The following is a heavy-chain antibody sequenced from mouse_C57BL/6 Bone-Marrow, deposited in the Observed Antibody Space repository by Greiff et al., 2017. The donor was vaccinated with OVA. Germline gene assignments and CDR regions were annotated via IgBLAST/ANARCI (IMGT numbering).Heavy chain of an antibody. Sequence: VQLQQSGAELVRPGASVKLSCTASGFNIKDDYMYWVKQRPEQGLEWIGWIDPENGDTEYASKFQGKATITADTSSNTAYLQLSSLTSEDTAVYYCTPYYYGSSGTFAYWGQGTLVTVSA. CDR3: TPYYYGSSGTFAY. D-gene: IGHD1-1*01. J-gene: IGHJ3*01. CDR2: IDPENGDT. CDR1: GFNIKDDY. V-gene: IGHV14-4*01.